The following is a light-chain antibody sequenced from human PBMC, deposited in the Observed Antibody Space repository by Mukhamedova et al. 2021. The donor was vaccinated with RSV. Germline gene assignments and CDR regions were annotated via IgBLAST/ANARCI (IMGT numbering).Light chain of an antibody. CDR2: DTH. Sequence: NIRNNFVAWYQQFPGTAPKLLIYDTHKRPSGIPDRFSGSKSGASATLDITGLQSGDEADYYCGAWDSDLEIVMFGGGTKLTVL. V-gene: IGLV1-51*01. CDR3: GAWDSDLEIVM. CDR1: NIRNNF. J-gene: IGLJ3*02.